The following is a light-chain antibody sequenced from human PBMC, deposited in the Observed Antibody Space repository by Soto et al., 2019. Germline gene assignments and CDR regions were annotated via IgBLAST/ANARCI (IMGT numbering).Light chain of an antibody. Sequence: QPALTQPASGSGSHGQSSTISCTGTSSDVGSYNLVSWYQQHPGKAPKLMIYEVSKRPSGVSNRFSGSKSGNTASLTISGLQAEDEADYYCCSYAGSSTFDVFGTGTKVTVL. CDR3: CSYAGSSTFDV. CDR1: SSDVGSYNL. J-gene: IGLJ1*01. CDR2: EVS. V-gene: IGLV2-23*02.